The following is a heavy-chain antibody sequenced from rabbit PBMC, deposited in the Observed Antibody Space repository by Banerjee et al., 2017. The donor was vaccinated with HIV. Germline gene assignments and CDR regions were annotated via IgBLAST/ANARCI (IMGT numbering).Heavy chain of an antibody. V-gene: IGHV1S40*01. CDR1: GFDFSSDA. CDR2: IFIGNSDT. Sequence: QSLEESGGDLVKPGASLTLTCTASGFDFSSDAMCWVRQAPGKGLEWIGYIFIGNSDTHYASWAKGRFTISKTSSTTVTLQMTSLTAADTATYFCARDLGGSSDLWGPGTLVTVS. CDR3: ARDLGGSSDL. J-gene: IGHJ4*01. D-gene: IGHD8-1*01.